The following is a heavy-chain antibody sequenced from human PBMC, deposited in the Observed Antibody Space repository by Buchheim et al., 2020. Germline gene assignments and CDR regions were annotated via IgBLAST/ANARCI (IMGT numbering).Heavy chain of an antibody. CDR1: GYTFTSYD. CDR3: ARGGFGSSGWRYYYYDYGMDV. J-gene: IGHJ6*02. Sequence: QVQLVQSGAEVKKPGASVKVSCKASGYTFTSYDINWVRQATGQGLEWMGWMNPNSGNTGYAQKFQGRVNMTRNTSISTAYMELSRLRSEDTAVYYCARGGFGSSGWRYYYYDYGMDVWGQGTT. V-gene: IGHV1-8*01. CDR2: MNPNSGNT. D-gene: IGHD6-19*01.